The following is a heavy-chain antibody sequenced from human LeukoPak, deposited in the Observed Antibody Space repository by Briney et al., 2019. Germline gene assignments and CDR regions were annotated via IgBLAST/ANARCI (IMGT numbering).Heavy chain of an antibody. CDR1: VFTSSSYT. CDR2: ISSNGGST. V-gene: IGHV3-64*01. Sequence: PGGSLRLSCAASVFTSSSYTMHCVRHAPGKGLEYVSAISSNGGSTYYANSVKGRFTISRDNAKNSLYLQMNSLRDEDTAVYYCARAPGYEGFWGQGTLVTVSS. J-gene: IGHJ4*02. CDR3: ARAPGYEGF. D-gene: IGHD5-12*01.